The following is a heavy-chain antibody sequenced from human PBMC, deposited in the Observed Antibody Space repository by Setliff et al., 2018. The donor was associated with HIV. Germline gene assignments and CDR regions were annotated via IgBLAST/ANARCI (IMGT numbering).Heavy chain of an antibody. CDR3: AITTVAVTTEMY. D-gene: IGHD4-17*01. CDR2: INHNGGT. V-gene: IGHV4-34*01. Sequence: SETLSLTCAVYGGSFTSYYWTWIRQAPGKDLEWIGEINHNGGTNYNPSLKSRVTISVDTSKNQFSLKLSSVTAADTALYYCAITTVAVTTEMYWGQGTLVTVSS. J-gene: IGHJ4*02. CDR1: GGSFTSYY.